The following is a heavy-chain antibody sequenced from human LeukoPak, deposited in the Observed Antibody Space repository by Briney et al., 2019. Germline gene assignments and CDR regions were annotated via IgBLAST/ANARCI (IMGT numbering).Heavy chain of an antibody. Sequence: GGSLRLSCAASGFTFSGSAVHWVRQASGKGLEWVGRTRSKANNYATAYAASVNGRFTISRDDSKNTAYLQMNTLKTEDTAVYYCTRGSSLGYYYGMDVWGQGTTVSVSS. CDR3: TRGSSLGYYYGMDV. J-gene: IGHJ6*02. D-gene: IGHD6-6*01. CDR1: GFTFSGSA. V-gene: IGHV3-73*01. CDR2: TRSKANNYAT.